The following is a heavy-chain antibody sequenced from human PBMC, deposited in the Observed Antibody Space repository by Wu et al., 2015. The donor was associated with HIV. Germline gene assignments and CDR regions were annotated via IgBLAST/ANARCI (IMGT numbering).Heavy chain of an antibody. CDR2: ISAYNGNT. CDR1: GYTFTSYG. J-gene: IGHJ4*02. Sequence: QVQLVQSGAEVKKPGASVKVSCKASGYTFTSYGISWVRQAPGQGLEWMGWISAYNGNTNYAQKLQGRVTMTTDTSTSTAYMELRSLRSDDTAVYYCAGEWGGSSSVAGTAYLFYWGQGTLVTVSS. V-gene: IGHV1-18*01. CDR3: AGEWGGSSSVAGTAYLFY. D-gene: IGHD6-19*01.